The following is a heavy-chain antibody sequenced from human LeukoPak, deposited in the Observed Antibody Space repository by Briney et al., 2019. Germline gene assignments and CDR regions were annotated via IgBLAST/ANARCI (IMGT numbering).Heavy chain of an antibody. D-gene: IGHD3-22*01. CDR1: GFTFSSYW. V-gene: IGHV3-20*04. CDR2: INWNGGST. J-gene: IGHJ4*02. CDR3: AKGYYDKPRGYFDY. Sequence: GGSLRLSCAASGFTFSSYWMHWVRQAPGKGLEWVSGINWNGGSTGYADSVKGRFTISRDNAKNSLYLQMNSLRAEDTALYYCAKGYYDKPRGYFDYWGQGTLVTVSS.